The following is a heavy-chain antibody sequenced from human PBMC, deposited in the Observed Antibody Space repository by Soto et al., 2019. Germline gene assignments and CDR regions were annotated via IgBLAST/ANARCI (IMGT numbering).Heavy chain of an antibody. Sequence: GASVMLSCKASGYTFTSFVITWVRHAPGQGLEWMGWISSYNGNTNSAQKFQGRVTMTTDSSTSTAYMELRSLRSDDTATYYCARIYGLGGHFFPPTPKYYYCGMDVWGQGTTVTVSS. V-gene: IGHV1-18*01. CDR3: ARIYGLGGHFFPPTPKYYYCGMDV. D-gene: IGHD3-10*01. CDR2: ISSYNGNT. CDR1: GYTFTSFV. J-gene: IGHJ6*02.